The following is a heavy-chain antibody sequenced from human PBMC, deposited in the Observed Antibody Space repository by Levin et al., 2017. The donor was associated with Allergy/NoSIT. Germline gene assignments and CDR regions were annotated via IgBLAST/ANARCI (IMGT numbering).Heavy chain of an antibody. D-gene: IGHD2-8*01. CDR3: ARGGTAKWLMLGYYGMDV. J-gene: IGHJ6*02. CDR1: GGSISSYY. CDR2: IYYSGST. Sequence: PSETLSLTCTVSGGSISSYYWSWIRQPPGKGLEWIGYIYYSGSTNYNPSLKSRVTISVDTSKNQFSLKLSSVTAADTAVYYCARGGTAKWLMLGYYGMDVWGQGTTVTVSS. V-gene: IGHV4-59*01.